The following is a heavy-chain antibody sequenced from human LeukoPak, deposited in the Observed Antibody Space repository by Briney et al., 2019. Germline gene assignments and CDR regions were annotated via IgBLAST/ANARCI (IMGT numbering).Heavy chain of an antibody. Sequence: GESLRLSCAAPGFTFSTYWMHWVRQAPGKGLEWVSYISSSGSTIYYADSVKGRFTISRDNAKNSLYLQMNSLRAEDTAVYYCARAWGAVAGTFEDYWGQGTLVTVSS. CDR1: GFTFSTYW. J-gene: IGHJ4*02. D-gene: IGHD6-19*01. CDR2: ISSSGSTI. CDR3: ARAWGAVAGTFEDY. V-gene: IGHV3-11*01.